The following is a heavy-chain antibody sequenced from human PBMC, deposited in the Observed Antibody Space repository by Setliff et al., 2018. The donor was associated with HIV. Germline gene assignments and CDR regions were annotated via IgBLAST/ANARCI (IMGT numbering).Heavy chain of an antibody. J-gene: IGHJ4*02. V-gene: IGHV4-39*07. CDR3: ARALRYNFWSGYYTGDYFDY. D-gene: IGHD3-3*01. CDR1: GGSIGSSDYY. Sequence: PSETLSLTCTVSGGSIGSSDYYWGWIRQPPGKGLEWIGSIYYSGSTYYNPSLKSRVTISVDTSKNQFSLKLSSVTAADTAVYYCARALRYNFWSGYYTGDYFDYWGQGTLVTVSS. CDR2: IYYSGST.